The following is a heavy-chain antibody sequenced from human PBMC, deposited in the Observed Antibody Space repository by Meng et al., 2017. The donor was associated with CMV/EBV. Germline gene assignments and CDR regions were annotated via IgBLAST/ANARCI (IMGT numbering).Heavy chain of an antibody. CDR1: GFTVSSNY. Sequence: GESLKISCAASGFTVSSNYMSWVRQAPGKGLEWVSGINWNGGSTGYADSVKGRFTISRDNAKNSLYLQMNSLRAEDTALYYCARAQSGSYAPTPFDYWGQGTLVTVSS. CDR2: INWNGGST. V-gene: IGHV3-20*04. J-gene: IGHJ4*02. CDR3: ARAQSGSYAPTPFDY. D-gene: IGHD1-26*01.